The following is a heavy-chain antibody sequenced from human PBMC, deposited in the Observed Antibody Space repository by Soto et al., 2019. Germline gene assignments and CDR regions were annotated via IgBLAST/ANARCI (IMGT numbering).Heavy chain of an antibody. V-gene: IGHV4-30-2*01. CDR1: GGSISTPSYS. Sequence: TRSLTCTVSGGSISTPSYSWSWIQHPPGKAPEWIGYVYQNGNAYPKPSLKSRVTISLDGAKKQFSLKMTSVTAADTGLYYCAARPYYYSCSDVWGKGNRVTVSS. CDR3: AARPYYYSCSDV. J-gene: IGHJ6*01. CDR2: VYQNGNA. D-gene: IGHD3-16*01.